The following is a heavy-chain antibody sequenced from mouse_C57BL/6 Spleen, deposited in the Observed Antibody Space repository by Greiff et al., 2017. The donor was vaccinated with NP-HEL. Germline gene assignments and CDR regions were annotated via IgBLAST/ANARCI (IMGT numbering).Heavy chain of an antibody. CDR3: ARDKTAQASMDY. CDR2: ISSGGSYT. Sequence: EVMLVESGGDLVKPGGSLKLSCAASGFTFSSYGMSWVRQTPDKRLEWVATISSGGSYTYYPDSVKGRFTISRDNAKNTLYLQMSSLKSEDTAMYYCARDKTAQASMDYWGQGTSVTVSS. CDR1: GFTFSSYG. D-gene: IGHD3-2*02. V-gene: IGHV5-6*01. J-gene: IGHJ4*01.